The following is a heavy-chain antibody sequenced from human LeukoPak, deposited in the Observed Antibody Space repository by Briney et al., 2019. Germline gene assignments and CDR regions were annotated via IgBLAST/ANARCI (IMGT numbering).Heavy chain of an antibody. J-gene: IGHJ4*02. Sequence: SETLSLTCAVYGVSFSGYYWSWIRQPPGKGLEWIGEINHSGSTNYNPSLKSRVTMSVDTSRNQFSLKLSSVTAADTAVYYCASYYDSGSYYNMGTYYFDYWGQGTLVTVSS. V-gene: IGHV4-34*01. CDR1: GVSFSGYY. CDR3: ASYYDSGSYYNMGTYYFDY. CDR2: INHSGST. D-gene: IGHD3-10*01.